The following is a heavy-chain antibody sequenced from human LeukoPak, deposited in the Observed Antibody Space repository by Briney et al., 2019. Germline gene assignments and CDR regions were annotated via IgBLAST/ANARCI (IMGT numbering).Heavy chain of an antibody. V-gene: IGHV4-4*07. J-gene: IGHJ3*02. CDR3: ARAGRLWVAFDI. Sequence: ASETLSLTCTVSGGPISSYYWSWIRQPAGKGLEWIGRIYTSGSTNYNPSLKSRVTISVDTSKNQFSLKLSSVTAADTAVYYCARAGRLWVAFDIWGQGTMVTVSS. CDR1: GGPISSYY. CDR2: IYTSGST. D-gene: IGHD7-27*01.